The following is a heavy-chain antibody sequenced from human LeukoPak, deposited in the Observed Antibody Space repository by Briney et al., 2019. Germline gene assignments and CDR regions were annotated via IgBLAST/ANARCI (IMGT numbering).Heavy chain of an antibody. CDR1: GGSNSSYY. J-gene: IGHJ4*02. V-gene: IGHV4-59*01. CDR2: IYYSGST. D-gene: IGHD1-7*01. Sequence: SETLSLTCTVSGGSNSSYYWSWIRQPPGKGLEWIGYIYYSGSTNYNPSLKSRVTISVDTSKNQFSLKLSSVTAADTAVYYCARADQYNWNYYFDYWGQGTLVTVSS. CDR3: ARADQYNWNYYFDY.